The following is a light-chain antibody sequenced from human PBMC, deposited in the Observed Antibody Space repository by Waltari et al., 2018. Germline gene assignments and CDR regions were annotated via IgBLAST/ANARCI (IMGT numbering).Light chain of an antibody. V-gene: IGKV3-11*01. CDR2: DAS. J-gene: IGKJ4*01. Sequence: DIVLTQSPASLSFSPGESAPLPCRASQIVNTYLAWYQHKPGQPPRLLIYDASTRATGVPARFVGSGSGTDFTLTITRLEPEDFAVYYCQERSNWPGGSFGGGTKVETK. CDR1: QIVNTY. CDR3: QERSNWPGGS.